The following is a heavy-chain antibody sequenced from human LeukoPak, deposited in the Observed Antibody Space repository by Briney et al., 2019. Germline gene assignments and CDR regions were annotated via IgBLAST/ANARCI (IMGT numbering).Heavy chain of an antibody. V-gene: IGHV4-34*01. J-gene: IGHJ5*02. CDR3: AGRRSIAAAGNLLSNNWFDP. CDR2: INHSGST. CDR1: GGSFSDYY. D-gene: IGHD6-13*01. Sequence: SETLSLTCAVYGGSFSDYYWSWIRQPPGKGLEWIGEINHSGSTNYNPSLKSRVTISLDTSKNQFSLKLSSVTAADTAVYYCAGRRSIAAAGNLLSNNWFDPWGQGTVVTVSS.